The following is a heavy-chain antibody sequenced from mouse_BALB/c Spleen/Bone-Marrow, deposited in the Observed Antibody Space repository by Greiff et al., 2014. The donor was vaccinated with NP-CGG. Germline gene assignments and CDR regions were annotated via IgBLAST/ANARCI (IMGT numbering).Heavy chain of an antibody. Sequence: QVQLQQSGAELVRSGTSVKVSCKGSGYAFTIYLVEWVKQRLGQGLGRFGVVNSGSGGTKYNEKFKAKATLTADKSSSTAYIQLSSLTSDDAAGYFGGRSITDGMDNWGQGTSVTVSS. CDR2: VNSGSGGT. V-gene: IGHV1-54*01. CDR1: GYAFTIYL. D-gene: IGHD2-4*01. J-gene: IGHJ4*01. CDR3: GRSITDGMDN.